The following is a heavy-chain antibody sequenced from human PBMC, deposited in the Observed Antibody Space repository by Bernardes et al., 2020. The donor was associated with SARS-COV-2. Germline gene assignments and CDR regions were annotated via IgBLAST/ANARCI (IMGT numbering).Heavy chain of an antibody. J-gene: IGHJ3*02. CDR2: ISTSSSYT. CDR3: ARTTAVAAPFDI. V-gene: IGHV3-11*03. D-gene: IGHD6-19*01. Sequence: GSLRLSCAASGFSFSDYYMSWIRQAPGKGLEWLSYISTSSSYTNYTDSVKGRFSISRDNAKNSLFLQMNSLSAGDTAVYYCARTTAVAAPFDIWGQGTVVTVSS. CDR1: GFSFSDYY.